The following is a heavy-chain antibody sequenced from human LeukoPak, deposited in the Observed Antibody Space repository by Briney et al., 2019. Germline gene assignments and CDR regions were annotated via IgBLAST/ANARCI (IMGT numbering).Heavy chain of an antibody. V-gene: IGHV3-33*01. J-gene: IGHJ3*02. CDR1: GFTFSKYA. D-gene: IGHD3-10*01. CDR3: TFEIRRSQGAFDI. Sequence: YPGRSLRLSCAASGFTFSKYAMHWVRQTPGKGLEWVAAIWNDGSDENYADSVKGRFTISSDNSKSTLYLQMNSLRAEDTALYYCTFEIRRSQGAFDIWGQGTMIIVSS. CDR2: IWNDGSDE.